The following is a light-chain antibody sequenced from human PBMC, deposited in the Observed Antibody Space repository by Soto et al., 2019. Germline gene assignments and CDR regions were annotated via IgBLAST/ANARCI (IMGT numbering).Light chain of an antibody. V-gene: IGKV1-33*01. Sequence: DIPKTQSPLSVSVGVRVTITFQTSQNISNYLNWYQQKPGKAPKLLIYAASNLKTGVPSRFSGSGSGTDFTLTINSLQPEDFAVYYCQLYNNCVRTFGGGTKVDIK. CDR1: QNISNY. CDR3: QLYNNCVRT. J-gene: IGKJ4*01. CDR2: AAS.